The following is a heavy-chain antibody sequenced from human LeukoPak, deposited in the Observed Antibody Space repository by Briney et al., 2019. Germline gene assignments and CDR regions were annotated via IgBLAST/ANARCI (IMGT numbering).Heavy chain of an antibody. D-gene: IGHD6-19*01. J-gene: IGHJ4*02. CDR1: GFTFSTYW. V-gene: IGHV3-7*01. Sequence: GGSLRLSCAASGFTFSTYWMSWVRQAPGKGLEWVANINQDGSEEYYVDSVKGRFTISRDNAKNSLYLQMNSLRAEDTAVYYCARTYPGIAKAGTFDYWGQGTMVTVSS. CDR2: INQDGSEE. CDR3: ARTYPGIAKAGTFDY.